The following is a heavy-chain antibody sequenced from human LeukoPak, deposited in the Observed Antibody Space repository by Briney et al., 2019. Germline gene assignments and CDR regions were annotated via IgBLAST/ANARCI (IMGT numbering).Heavy chain of an antibody. Sequence: SVKVSCKASGGTFSSYAISWVRQAPGQGLEWMGGIIPIFGTANYAQKFQGRVTITADESTSTAYMELSSLRSEDTAVYYCARVGTMVRGGPTGYYYYGMDVWGQGTTVTVSS. CDR3: ARVGTMVRGGPTGYYYYGMDV. D-gene: IGHD3-10*01. CDR2: IIPIFGTA. V-gene: IGHV1-69*13. J-gene: IGHJ6*02. CDR1: GGTFSSYA.